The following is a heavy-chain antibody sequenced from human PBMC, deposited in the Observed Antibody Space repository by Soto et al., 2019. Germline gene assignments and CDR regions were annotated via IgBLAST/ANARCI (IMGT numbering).Heavy chain of an antibody. CDR1: GFTFSSYA. V-gene: IGHV3-23*01. Sequence: EVQLLESGGGLVQPGGSLRLSCAASGFTFSSYAMSWVRQAPGKGLEWVSAISGSGGSTYYADSVKGRFTISRDNSKNTLYLQMNSLRAEDTAVYYCAKGSPRLAYCGGDCGTFDYWGQGTLVTVSS. J-gene: IGHJ4*02. D-gene: IGHD2-21*02. CDR3: AKGSPRLAYCGGDCGTFDY. CDR2: ISGSGGST.